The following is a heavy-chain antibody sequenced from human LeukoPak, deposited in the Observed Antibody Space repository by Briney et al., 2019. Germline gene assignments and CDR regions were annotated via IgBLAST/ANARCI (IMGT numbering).Heavy chain of an antibody. CDR2: IIPIFGTA. Sequence: SVKVSCKASGGTFSSYAISWVRQAPGQGLEWMGGIIPIFGTANYAQKFQGRVTITADESTSTAYMELSSLRSEDTAVYYCARGGVYSYGPQYYFDYWGQGTLVTVSS. CDR1: GGTFSSYA. J-gene: IGHJ4*02. D-gene: IGHD5-18*01. CDR3: ARGGVYSYGPQYYFDY. V-gene: IGHV1-69*01.